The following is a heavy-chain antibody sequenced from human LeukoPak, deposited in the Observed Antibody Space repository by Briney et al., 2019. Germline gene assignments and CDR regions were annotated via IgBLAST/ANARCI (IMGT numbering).Heavy chain of an antibody. V-gene: IGHV1-2*02. CDR1: GYSFTADY. J-gene: IGHJ4*02. CDR3: ARGGEYGYYDLLDS. CDR2: INPDSGDT. D-gene: IGHD4-17*01. Sequence: ASVKVSCKASGYSFTADYIHWVRQAPGQGLEWMGWINPDSGDTNYAQKFKGRVTMTRDTSSSAAYMDLSRLQFDDSAVYFCARGGEYGYYDLLDSWGQGTLVTVSS.